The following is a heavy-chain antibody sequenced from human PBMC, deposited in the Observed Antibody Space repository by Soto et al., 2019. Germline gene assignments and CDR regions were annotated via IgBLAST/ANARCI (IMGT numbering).Heavy chain of an antibody. CDR2: IIPIFGTA. D-gene: IGHD6-6*01. Sequence: SVKVSCKASGGTFSSYAISWVRQAPGQGLEWMGGIIPIFGTANYAQKFQGRVTITADESTSTAYMELSSPRSEDTAVYYCARTMYSSSSFGYWGQGTLVTVSS. J-gene: IGHJ4*02. V-gene: IGHV1-69*13. CDR1: GGTFSSYA. CDR3: ARTMYSSSSFGY.